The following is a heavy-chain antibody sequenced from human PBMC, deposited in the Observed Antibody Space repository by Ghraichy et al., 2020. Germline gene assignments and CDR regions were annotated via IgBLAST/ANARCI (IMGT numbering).Heavy chain of an antibody. V-gene: IGHV1-2*02. J-gene: IGHJ4*02. CDR3: ARDLFGELLGDDFDY. Sequence: ASVKVSCKASGYTFTGYYMHWVRQAPGQGLEWMGWINPNSGGTNYAQKFQGRVTMTRDTSISTAYMELSRLRSDDTAVYYCARDLFGELLGDDFDYWGQGTLVTVSS. CDR1: GYTFTGYY. D-gene: IGHD3-10*01. CDR2: INPNSGGT.